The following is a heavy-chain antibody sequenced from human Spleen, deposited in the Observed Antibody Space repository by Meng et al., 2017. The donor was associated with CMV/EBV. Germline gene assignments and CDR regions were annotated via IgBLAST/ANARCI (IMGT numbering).Heavy chain of an antibody. Sequence: FTLSSYGMHRVRQAPGKGMEWVAVIWYNGSNKYYADAVKGRFTITRDNSKNTLYLQMNSLRAEDKAVYYCAKGATDCSSTSCYNFDYWGQGTLVTVSS. CDR3: AKGATDCSSTSCYNFDY. D-gene: IGHD2-2*01. CDR2: IWYNGSNK. J-gene: IGHJ4*02. V-gene: IGHV3-33*06. CDR1: FTLSSYG.